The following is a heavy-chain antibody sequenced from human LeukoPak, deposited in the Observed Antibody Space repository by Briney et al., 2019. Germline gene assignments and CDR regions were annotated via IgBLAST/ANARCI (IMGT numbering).Heavy chain of an antibody. D-gene: IGHD3-3*01. J-gene: IGHJ4*02. Sequence: ASVKVSCKVSGYALTELYMHWVRQAPGKGLEWMGGFDPEDGETIYAQKFQGRVTMTEDTSTDTAYMELSSLRSEDTAVYYCATQLKYDFWSGLHFDYWGQGTLVTVSS. CDR1: GYALTELY. V-gene: IGHV1-24*01. CDR2: FDPEDGET. CDR3: ATQLKYDFWSGLHFDY.